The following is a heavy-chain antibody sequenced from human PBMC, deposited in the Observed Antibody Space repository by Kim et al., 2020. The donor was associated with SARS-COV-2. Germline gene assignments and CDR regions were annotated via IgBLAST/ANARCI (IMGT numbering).Heavy chain of an antibody. CDR1: GGSISSYY. J-gene: IGHJ4*02. Sequence: SETLSLTCTVSGGSISSYYWSWIRQPPGKGLEWIGYIYYSGSTNYNPSLKSRVTISVDTSKNQFSLKLSSVTAADTAVYYCAGGDTAMVVFDYWGQGTLVTVSS. CDR2: IYYSGST. D-gene: IGHD5-18*01. V-gene: IGHV4-59*08. CDR3: AGGDTAMVVFDY.